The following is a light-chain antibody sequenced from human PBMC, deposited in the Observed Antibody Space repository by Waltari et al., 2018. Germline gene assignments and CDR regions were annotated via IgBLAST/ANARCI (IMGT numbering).Light chain of an antibody. V-gene: IGKV1-39*01. Sequence: DIQMTQSPSSLAASIGDRVTITCRASQNIGKYLNWYQHKPGKAPKLLIYAASSLLSGVPSRFSGSGSGTDFTFTISSLQPEDFATYYRQQSSSTPQSTFGQGTRLEIK. CDR1: QNIGKY. CDR3: QQSSSTPQST. CDR2: AAS. J-gene: IGKJ5*01.